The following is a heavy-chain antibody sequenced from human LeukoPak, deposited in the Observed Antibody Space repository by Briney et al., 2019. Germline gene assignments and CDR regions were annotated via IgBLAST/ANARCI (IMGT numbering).Heavy chain of an antibody. CDR3: ARHRPGYCSSTSCYE. J-gene: IGHJ4*02. V-gene: IGHV5-10-1*01. CDR1: GSPFTSYW. Sequence: PGESLQISCQGSGSPFTSYWISGARQLPGKGLERMGRIDPSDSYTNYSPSFQGHVTISADKSISTAYLQWSSLKASDTAMYYCARHRPGYCSSTSCYEWGQGTLVTVSS. D-gene: IGHD2-2*03. CDR2: IDPSDSYT.